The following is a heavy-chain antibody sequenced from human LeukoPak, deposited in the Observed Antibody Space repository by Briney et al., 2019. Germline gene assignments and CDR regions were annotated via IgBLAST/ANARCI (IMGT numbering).Heavy chain of an antibody. D-gene: IGHD2-21*01. CDR3: ATEYYGAYNY. CDR2: IKSKKDGGTT. Sequence: GGSLRLSCAASGFTFTNAWMSWVRQAPGKGLKWVGRIKSKKDGGTTDYAAPVKGRFTISRDDSKDTLYLQMNSLETEDIAVYYCATEYYGAYNYWGQGTLVTVSS. V-gene: IGHV3-15*01. J-gene: IGHJ4*02. CDR1: GFTFTNAW.